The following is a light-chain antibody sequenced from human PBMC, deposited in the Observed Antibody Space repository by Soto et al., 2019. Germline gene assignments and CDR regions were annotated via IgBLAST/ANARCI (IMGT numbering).Light chain of an antibody. J-gene: IGKJ4*01. Sequence: DIQMTQSPSSLSASVGDRVTITCQASQDISNYLNWYQQKPGKAPKLLIYDASNLETGVPSRFNGSGCGTDFTFTISSLQPEDIATYYCQQYDNLPLTFGGGTKVEIK. CDR1: QDISNY. V-gene: IGKV1-33*01. CDR3: QQYDNLPLT. CDR2: DAS.